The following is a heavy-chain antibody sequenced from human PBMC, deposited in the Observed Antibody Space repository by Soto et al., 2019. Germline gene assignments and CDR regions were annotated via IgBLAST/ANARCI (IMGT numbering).Heavy chain of an antibody. CDR1: GYTFTIYY. CDR3: ARGHGSGKFDY. Sequence: GASVKVSCKASGYTFTIYYMHWVRQAPGQGLEWMGIINPSGGSTSYAQKFQGRVTITADKSTSTAYMELSSLRSEDTAVYYCARGHGSGKFDYWGQGTLVTVSS. CDR2: INPSGGST. V-gene: IGHV1-46*01. J-gene: IGHJ4*02. D-gene: IGHD3-10*01.